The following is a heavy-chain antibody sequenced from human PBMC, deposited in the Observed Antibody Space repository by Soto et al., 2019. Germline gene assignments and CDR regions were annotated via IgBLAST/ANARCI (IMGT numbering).Heavy chain of an antibody. CDR2: IIPILGIA. CDR1: GGTFSSYT. J-gene: IGHJ4*02. V-gene: IGHV1-69*02. D-gene: IGHD1-26*01. CDR3: ARAYLNPRGHGASFDY. Sequence: GASVKVSCKASGGTFSSYTISWVRQAPGQGLEWMGRIIPILGIANYAQKFQGRVTITADKSTSTAYMELSSLSSEDTAVYYCARAYLNPRGHGASFDYWGQGTLVTVSS.